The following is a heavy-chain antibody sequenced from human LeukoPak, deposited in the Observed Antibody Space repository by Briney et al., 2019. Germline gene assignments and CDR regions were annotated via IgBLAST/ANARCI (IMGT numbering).Heavy chain of an antibody. J-gene: IGHJ4*02. Sequence: SETLSLTCAVYGGPFSGYYWSWIRQPPGKGLEWIGEINHSGSTNDNPSLKSRVTISVDTSKNQFSLKLSSVTAADTAVYYCARHPAEVSSGSPRDYWGQGTLVTVSS. CDR2: INHSGST. CDR1: GGPFSGYY. CDR3: ARHPAEVSSGSPRDY. V-gene: IGHV4-34*01. D-gene: IGHD1-26*01.